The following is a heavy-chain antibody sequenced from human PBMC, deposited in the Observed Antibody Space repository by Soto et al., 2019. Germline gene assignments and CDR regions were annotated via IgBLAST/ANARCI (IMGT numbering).Heavy chain of an antibody. V-gene: IGHV3-23*01. J-gene: IGHJ5*02. D-gene: IGHD3-22*01. CDR1: GFTFSNYA. Sequence: GGSLRLSCAASGFTFSNYAMSWLRQAPGKGLEWVSAISGRGGSTYYTDSVKGRFTISSDNSKNTLYLQMSSLRAEDTAVYYCVKEGYYYDSSGYYYGWFDPWGQGT. CDR2: ISGRGGST. CDR3: VKEGYYYDSSGYYYGWFDP.